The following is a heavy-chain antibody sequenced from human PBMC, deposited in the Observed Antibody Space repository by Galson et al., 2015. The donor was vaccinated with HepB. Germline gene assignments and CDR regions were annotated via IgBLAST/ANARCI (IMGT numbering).Heavy chain of an antibody. CDR3: ARASLLWFGELSSSRWTFDY. D-gene: IGHD3-10*01. Sequence: LSLTCTVSGGSISSYYWSWIRQPPGKGLEWIGYIYYSGSTNYNPSLKGRVTISVDTSKNQFSLKLSSVTAADTAVYYCARASLLWFGELSSSRWTFDYWGQGTLVTVSS. CDR2: IYYSGST. CDR1: GGSISSYY. V-gene: IGHV4-59*01. J-gene: IGHJ4*02.